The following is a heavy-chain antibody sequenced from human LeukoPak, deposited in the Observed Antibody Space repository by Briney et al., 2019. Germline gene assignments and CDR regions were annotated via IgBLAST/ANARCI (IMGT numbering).Heavy chain of an antibody. Sequence: PGGSLRLSCAASGFTFSSYAMSWVRQAPGKGLEWVSAISGSGGSTYYADSVKGRFTISRDNSKNTLYLQMNSLRSEDTAVYYCAREYIVVIPAALGDVIGIDYWGQGTLVTVSS. CDR1: GFTFSSYA. V-gene: IGHV3-23*01. J-gene: IGHJ4*02. CDR2: ISGSGGST. CDR3: AREYIVVIPAALGDVIGIDY. D-gene: IGHD2-2*01.